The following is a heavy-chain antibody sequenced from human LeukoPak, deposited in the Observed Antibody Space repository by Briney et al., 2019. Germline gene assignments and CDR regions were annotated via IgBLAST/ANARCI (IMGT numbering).Heavy chain of an antibody. D-gene: IGHD3-10*01. CDR1: GFTLSSYA. CDR3: VKESPYDGPRKYYFDY. Sequence: GGSLRLSCAASGFTLSSYAMSWVRQAPGKGLKWVSAISGRADRTYYADSVKGRFTISRDNFKNTLYLQMNSLRADDTAVYYCVKESPYDGPRKYYFDYWGQGALVTVSS. V-gene: IGHV3-23*01. J-gene: IGHJ4*02. CDR2: ISGRADRT.